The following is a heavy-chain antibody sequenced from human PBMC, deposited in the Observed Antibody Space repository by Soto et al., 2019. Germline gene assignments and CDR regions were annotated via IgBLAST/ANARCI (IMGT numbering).Heavy chain of an antibody. CDR3: ARDLIVGNWFDP. Sequence: SVKVSCKASGGTFSSYAISWVRQAPGQGLEWMGGIIPIFGTANYAQKFQGRVTITADESTSTAYMELSSLRSEDTAVYYCARDLIVGNWFDPWGQGTLVTVSS. V-gene: IGHV1-69*13. CDR1: GGTFSSYA. D-gene: IGHD3-22*01. CDR2: IIPIFGTA. J-gene: IGHJ5*02.